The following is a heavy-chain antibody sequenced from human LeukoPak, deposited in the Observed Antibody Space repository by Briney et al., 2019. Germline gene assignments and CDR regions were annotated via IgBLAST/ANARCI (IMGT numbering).Heavy chain of an antibody. V-gene: IGHV4-39*01. D-gene: IGHD3-22*01. CDR3: ARLFTSGYYWPFDY. CDR2: MDNSGGT. Sequence: SETLSLTCSVSGVSTSSSNYYWGWVRQPPGKGLEWIGSMDNSGGTYYNPSLMSRVTISVDKSNNRFSLRLSSVTAADTAVYYCARLFTSGYYWPFDYWGQGTLVTVSA. CDR1: GVSTSSSNYY. J-gene: IGHJ4*02.